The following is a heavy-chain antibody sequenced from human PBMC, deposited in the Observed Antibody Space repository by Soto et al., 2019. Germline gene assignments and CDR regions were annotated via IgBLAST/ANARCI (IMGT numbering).Heavy chain of an antibody. J-gene: IGHJ4*02. CDR3: GRDNRGYTTTWTPAY. CDR2: INIRNGNT. D-gene: IGHD2-2*02. V-gene: IGHV1-3*04. Sequence: QVQLVQSGAEVKKPGASVNVSCKASGYNFNNYDMYWVRQGPGQRLEWMGWINIRNGNTKYAQQFQDRVTITRETSTSTVYMELGSLKAEDTAVYYCGRDNRGYTTTWTPAYWGQGTPVTVSS. CDR1: GYNFNNYD.